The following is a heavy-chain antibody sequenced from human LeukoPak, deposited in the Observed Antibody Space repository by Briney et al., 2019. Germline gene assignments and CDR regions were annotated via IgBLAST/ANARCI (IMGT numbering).Heavy chain of an antibody. Sequence: PGRSLRLSCAASGFTFSSYGMHWVRQAPGEGLEWVAVISYDGSNKYYADSVKGRFTISRDNSKNTLYLQMNSLRAEDTAVYYCARGSSWYDYWGQGTLVTVSS. D-gene: IGHD6-13*01. J-gene: IGHJ4*02. CDR1: GFTFSSYG. CDR2: ISYDGSNK. CDR3: ARGSSWYDY. V-gene: IGHV3-30*03.